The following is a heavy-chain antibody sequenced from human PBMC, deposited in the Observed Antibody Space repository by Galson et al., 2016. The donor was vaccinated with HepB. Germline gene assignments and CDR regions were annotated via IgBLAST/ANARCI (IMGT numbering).Heavy chain of an antibody. CDR3: ARGGGYYYFDY. V-gene: IGHV3-74*01. CDR2: INSDESNT. CDR1: GFTFSSYW. D-gene: IGHD2-21*01. Sequence: SLRVSCAASGFTFSSYWMHWVRQAPGKGLVWVSRINSDESNTNYADSVKGRFTISRDNAKNTLYLQMNSLRAEDTAVYYCARGGGYYYFDYWGQGNLVTVSS. J-gene: IGHJ4*02.